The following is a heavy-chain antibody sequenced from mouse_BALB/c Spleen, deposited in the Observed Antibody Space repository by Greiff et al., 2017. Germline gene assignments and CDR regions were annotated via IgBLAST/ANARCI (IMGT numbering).Heavy chain of an antibody. CDR1: GFSLTGYG. V-gene: IGHV2-6-7*01. Sequence: QVQLQQSGPGLVAPSQSLSITCTVSGFSLTGYGVNWVRQPPGKGLEWLGMIWGDGSTDYNSALKSRLSISKDNSKSQVFLKMNSLQTDDTARYYCARSTMITYYAMDYWGQGTSVTVSS. D-gene: IGHD2-4*01. CDR2: IWGDGST. CDR3: ARSTMITYYAMDY. J-gene: IGHJ4*01.